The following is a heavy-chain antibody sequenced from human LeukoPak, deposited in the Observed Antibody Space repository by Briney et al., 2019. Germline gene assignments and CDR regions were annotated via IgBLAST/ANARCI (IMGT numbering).Heavy chain of an antibody. CDR2: IIPIFGTA. D-gene: IGHD5-18*01. V-gene: IGHV1-69*05. CDR3: ASPDASMVSAFDY. CDR1: GGTFSRNA. J-gene: IGHJ4*02. Sequence: SVKVSCKASGGTFSRNAISWVRQAPGQGLEWMGGIIPIFGTANYAENFQGRVTITTDEITSTAYMELRSLRSEDTAVYYCASPDASMVSAFDYWGQGTLVAVSS.